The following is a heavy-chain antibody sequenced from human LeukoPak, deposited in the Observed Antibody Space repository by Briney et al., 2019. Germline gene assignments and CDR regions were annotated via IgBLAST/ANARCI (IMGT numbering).Heavy chain of an antibody. CDR3: ARYGCSSTSCYPNSFGY. J-gene: IGHJ4*02. CDR1: GGSISSGDYY. D-gene: IGHD2-2*01. Sequence: SQTLSLTCTVSGGSISSGDYYWSWIRQPPGKGLEWIGYIYYSGSTNYNPSLKSRVTISVDTSKNQFSLKLSSVTAADTAVYYCARYGCSSTSCYPNSFGYWGQGTLVTVSS. V-gene: IGHV4-30-4*01. CDR2: IYYSGST.